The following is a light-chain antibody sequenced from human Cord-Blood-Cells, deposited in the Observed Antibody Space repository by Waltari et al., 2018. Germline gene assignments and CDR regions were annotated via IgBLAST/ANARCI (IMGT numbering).Light chain of an antibody. Sequence: QSVLTQPPSASGTPGQRVTIPCSLSSPNIGSNTVNWYQQLPGTAPKLLIHSNNQRPSGVPDRFSGSKSGTSASLAISGLQSEDEADYYCAAWDDSLNVVFGGGTKLTVL. CDR2: SNN. CDR3: AAWDDSLNVV. V-gene: IGLV1-44*01. J-gene: IGLJ2*01. CDR1: SPNIGSNT.